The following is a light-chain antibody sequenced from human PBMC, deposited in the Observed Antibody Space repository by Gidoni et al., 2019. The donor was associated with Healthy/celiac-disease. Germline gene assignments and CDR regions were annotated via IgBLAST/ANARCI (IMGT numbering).Light chain of an antibody. CDR2: DNS. CDR3: SSYTSSSTPGV. V-gene: IGLV2-14*03. J-gene: IGLJ1*01. CDR1: SSDVGGYNY. Sequence: QSALTQPASVSGPPGQSTTISCTRNSSDVGGYNYVSWYQPHPGKAPKLMIYDNSNRPSGVSNRFSGSKSGNTASLTISGLQAEDEADYYCSSYTSSSTPGVFGTGTKVTVL.